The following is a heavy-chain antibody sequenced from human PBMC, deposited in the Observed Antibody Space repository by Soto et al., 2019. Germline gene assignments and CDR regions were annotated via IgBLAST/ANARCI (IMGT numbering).Heavy chain of an antibody. D-gene: IGHD3-16*01. V-gene: IGHV1-46*01. Sequence: QVQLVQSGAEVKKPGASVKVSCKASGYTFTSYYMHWVRQAPGQGLEWMGIINPSGGSTSYAQKCQGRVTMTREVSTSTVYMALSRLSSEDTAVYYCARDVWGDQFSYYFDYWGQGTLVTVSS. CDR1: GYTFTSYY. CDR2: INPSGGST. J-gene: IGHJ4*02. CDR3: ARDVWGDQFSYYFDY.